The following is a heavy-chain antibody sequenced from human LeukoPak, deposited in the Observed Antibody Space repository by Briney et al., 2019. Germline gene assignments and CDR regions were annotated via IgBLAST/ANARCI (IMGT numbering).Heavy chain of an antibody. CDR2: ISGSGGST. CDR3: ARRGSNYYDSMSASDI. D-gene: IGHD3-22*01. V-gene: IGHV3-23*01. CDR1: GFTFSSYA. Sequence: GGSLRLSCAASGFTFSSYAMSWVRQAPGKGLEWVSAISGSGGSTYYADSVKGRFTISRDNSKNTLYLQMNSLRAEDTAVYYCARRGSNYYDSMSASDIWGQGTMVTVSS. J-gene: IGHJ3*02.